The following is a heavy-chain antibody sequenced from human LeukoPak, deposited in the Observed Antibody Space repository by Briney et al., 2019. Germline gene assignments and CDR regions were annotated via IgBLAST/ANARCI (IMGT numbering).Heavy chain of an antibody. V-gene: IGHV3-21*06. CDR3: ARDEVAELMSALDY. J-gene: IGHJ4*02. CDR2: ISSSSTYI. D-gene: IGHD1-26*01. Sequence: GGSLRPSCAASGFTFSSYSMNWVRQAPGKGLEWVSFISSSSTYIYYADSLKGRFTISRDNAKNSLYLQMNSLRAEDTAVYYCARDEVAELMSALDYWGQGILVTVSS. CDR1: GFTFSSYS.